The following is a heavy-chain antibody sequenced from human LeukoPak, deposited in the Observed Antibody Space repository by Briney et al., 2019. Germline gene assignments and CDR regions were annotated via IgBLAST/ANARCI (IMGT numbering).Heavy chain of an antibody. CDR1: GYSFTSYW. D-gene: IGHD4-17*01. J-gene: IGHJ6*02. CDR3: ATVTTIYYYYGMDV. CDR2: IDPSDSYT. Sequence: GESLRISCKGSGYSFTSYWITWVRQMPGKGLEWMGRIDPSDSYTNYSPSFQGHVTISADKSISTAYLQWSSLKASDTDMYYCATVTTIYYYYGMDVWGQGTTVTVSS. V-gene: IGHV5-10-1*01.